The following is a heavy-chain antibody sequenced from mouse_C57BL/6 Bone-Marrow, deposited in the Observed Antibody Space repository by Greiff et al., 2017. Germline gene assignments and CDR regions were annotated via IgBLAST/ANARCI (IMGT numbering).Heavy chain of an antibody. Sequence: VQLQQSGAELAKPGASVKLSCKASGYTFTSYWMHWVQQTPGQGLEWIGYINPSSGYTKYTQKVKDKATLTADKSSSTAYMQLSSLTYEDSAGYYCATGGNYSWFADWGKGTLVTVSA. D-gene: IGHD2-1*01. CDR2: INPSSGYT. J-gene: IGHJ3*01. CDR3: ATGGNYSWFAD. CDR1: GYTFTSYW. V-gene: IGHV1-7*01.